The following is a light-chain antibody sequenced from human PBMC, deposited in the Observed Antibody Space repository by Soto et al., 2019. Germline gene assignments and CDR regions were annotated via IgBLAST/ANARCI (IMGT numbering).Light chain of an antibody. CDR3: CSYEGSSTYYV. CDR2: EGS. V-gene: IGLV2-23*01. Sequence: QSALTQPASVSGSPGQSITISCTGTSSDVGSYNLVSWYQQHPGKAPKLMIYEGSKRPSGVSNRFSGSKSGNTASLTISGLQAEDEADYYCCSYEGSSTYYVFGTGTKVT. CDR1: SSDVGSYNL. J-gene: IGLJ1*01.